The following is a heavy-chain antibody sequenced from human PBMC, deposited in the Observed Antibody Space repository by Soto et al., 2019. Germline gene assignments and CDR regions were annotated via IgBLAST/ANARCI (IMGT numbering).Heavy chain of an antibody. Sequence: EVQLVESGGGLVQPGGSLRLSCAASGFTFGSYWMHWVRQAPGKGLVWVSRINSDGSSTSYADSVKGRFTISRDNAKNTLYLQMNILRAEDTAVYYCASHVVLIATPYSDWYFDLWGRGALVTVSS. CDR1: GFTFGSYW. CDR2: INSDGSST. CDR3: ASHVVLIATPYSDWYFDL. V-gene: IGHV3-74*01. D-gene: IGHD2-21*01. J-gene: IGHJ2*01.